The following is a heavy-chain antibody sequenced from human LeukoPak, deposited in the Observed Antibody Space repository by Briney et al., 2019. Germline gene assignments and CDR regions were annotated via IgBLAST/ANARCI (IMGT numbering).Heavy chain of an antibody. D-gene: IGHD1-1*01. Sequence: GGSLRLSCAASGCSFRSYWMSWVRQAPGKGLEWVANIKQDGSDKYYVDSVKGRFTISRDNAKNSLYLQMNSLRAEDTAVYYCVSTATFDYWGQGSLVTVSS. CDR3: VSTATFDY. V-gene: IGHV3-7*02. J-gene: IGHJ4*02. CDR2: IKQDGSDK. CDR1: GCSFRSYW.